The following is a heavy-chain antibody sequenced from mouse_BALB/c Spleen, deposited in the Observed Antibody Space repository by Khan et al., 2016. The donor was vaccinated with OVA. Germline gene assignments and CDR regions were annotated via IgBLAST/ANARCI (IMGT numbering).Heavy chain of an antibody. CDR2: INPRTGYN. D-gene: IGHD1-1*01. CDR3: ARRGLRWDFDY. J-gene: IGHJ2*01. Sequence: VQLQQSGAELAKPGASVKMSCKASGYTFTNYWILWVKQRPGQGLEWIGYINPRTGYNENNQNFKDKATLTADKSSSTAYKQLSSLTSDDSADYYCARRGLRWDFDYWGQGTTLTVSS. V-gene: IGHV1-7*01. CDR1: GYTFTNYW.